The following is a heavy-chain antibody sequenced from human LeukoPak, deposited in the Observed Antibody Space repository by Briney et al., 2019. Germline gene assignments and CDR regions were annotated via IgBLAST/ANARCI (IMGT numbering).Heavy chain of an antibody. V-gene: IGHV1-2*02. D-gene: IGHD6-13*01. CDR1: AYTFTGYF. CDR3: ARVRSIAAAGREFDY. J-gene: IGHJ4*02. CDR2: INPDSGGT. Sequence: ASVKVSCKASAYTFTGYFIHWVRQAPGQGLEWMGWINPDSGGTFYAQKFQGRVTMTRDTSISTAHRELSRLRSDDSAVYFCARVRSIAAAGREFDYWGQGTLVTVSS.